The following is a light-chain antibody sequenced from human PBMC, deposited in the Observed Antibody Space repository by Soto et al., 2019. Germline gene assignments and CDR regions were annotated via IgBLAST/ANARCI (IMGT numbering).Light chain of an antibody. Sequence: DIQMTQSPSTLSASVGDRVTITCRASQSISSWLAWYQQKPGKAPKLLIYDASSLESGVPSRFSGSGSGTEFTLTISSLQPDDFATYDGQQYNSYSTFGQGTKLEIK. J-gene: IGKJ2*01. CDR2: DAS. CDR3: QQYNSYST. V-gene: IGKV1-5*01. CDR1: QSISSW.